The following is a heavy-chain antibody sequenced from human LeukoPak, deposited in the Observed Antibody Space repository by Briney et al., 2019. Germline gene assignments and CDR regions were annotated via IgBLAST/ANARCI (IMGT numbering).Heavy chain of an antibody. CDR1: GFNFNNFA. V-gene: IGHV3-23*01. CDR3: AKGAEIDH. Sequence: VGSLRLSCAASGFNFNNFAMSWVRQAPGKGLEWLSAMTGPADTTYYAESVKGRFTISRDYSKSMVFLQMNSLRVEDTAIYYCAKGAEIDHWGQRTLGTVSS. CDR2: MTGPADTT. J-gene: IGHJ4*02.